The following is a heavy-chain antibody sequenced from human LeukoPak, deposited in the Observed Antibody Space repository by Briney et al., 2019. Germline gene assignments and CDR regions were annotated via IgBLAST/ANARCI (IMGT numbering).Heavy chain of an antibody. D-gene: IGHD5-18*01. CDR3: ARDLYPTWIQLLGPFDY. J-gene: IGHJ4*02. V-gene: IGHV1-46*01. Sequence: ASVKVSCKASGYTFTSYYMHWVRQAPGQGLEWMGIINPSGGSTSYAQKFQGRVTMTRGTFTSTVYMELSSLRSEDTAVYYCARDLYPTWIQLLGPFDYWGQGTLVTVSS. CDR1: GYTFTSYY. CDR2: INPSGGST.